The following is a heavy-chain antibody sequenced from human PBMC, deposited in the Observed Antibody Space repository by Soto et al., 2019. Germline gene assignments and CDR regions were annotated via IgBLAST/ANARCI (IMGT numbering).Heavy chain of an antibody. Sequence: ETLSLTCTASGGSISSGSYYWGWIRQPPGKGLEWIGSIYYSGSTYYNPSLKSRVTISVDTSKNQFSLKLSSVTAADTAVYYCARAYGWRPNQIFDYWGQGTLVTVSS. D-gene: IGHD6-19*01. CDR2: IYYSGST. J-gene: IGHJ4*02. CDR1: GGSISSGSYY. V-gene: IGHV4-39*01. CDR3: ARAYGWRPNQIFDY.